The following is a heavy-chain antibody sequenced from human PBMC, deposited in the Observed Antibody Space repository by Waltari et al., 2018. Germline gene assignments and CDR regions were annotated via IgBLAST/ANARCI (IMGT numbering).Heavy chain of an antibody. CDR2: IYYSGST. Sequence: QLQLQESGPGLVKPSETLSLTCTVSGGSISSSSYYWGWIRQPPGKGLEWIGRIYYSGSTYYNPSLKSRVTISVDTSKNQFSLKLSSVTAADTAVYYCARGQYYYYGMDVWGQGTTVTVSS. CDR1: GGSISSSSYY. CDR3: ARGQYYYYGMDV. V-gene: IGHV4-39*07. J-gene: IGHJ6*02.